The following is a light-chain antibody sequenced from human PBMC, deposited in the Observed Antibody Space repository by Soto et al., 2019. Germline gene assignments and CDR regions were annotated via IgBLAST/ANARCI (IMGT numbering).Light chain of an antibody. CDR3: QHFGGTTFT. CDR2: GAS. J-gene: IGKJ5*01. V-gene: IGKV3-20*01. CDR1: QSVSSSY. Sequence: EIVLTQSPGTLSLSPGEGATLSCRASQSVSSSYIAWYQQRHGQTPSLLIYGASTRATGIPDRFSGSGSGTHFTLTISRLEPGDFAVYYCQHFGGTTFTFGQGTRLEIK.